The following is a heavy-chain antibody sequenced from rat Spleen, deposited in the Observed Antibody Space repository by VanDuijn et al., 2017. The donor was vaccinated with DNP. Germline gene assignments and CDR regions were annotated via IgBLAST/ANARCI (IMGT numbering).Heavy chain of an antibody. D-gene: IGHD1-7*01. CDR2: ISYSGST. Sequence: EVQLQESGPGLVKPSQSLSLTCSVTGYSITSNYWAWIRKFPGNKMEYIGHISYSGSTNYNPSLKSRISITRDTSKNHFFLHLNSVTTEDTATYYCARWTRYFDYWGQGVMVTVSS. CDR1: GYSITSNY. V-gene: IGHV3-1*01. J-gene: IGHJ2*01. CDR3: ARWTRYFDY.